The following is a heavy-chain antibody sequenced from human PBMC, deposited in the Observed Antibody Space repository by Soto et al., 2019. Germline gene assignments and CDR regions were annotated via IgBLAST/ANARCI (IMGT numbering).Heavy chain of an antibody. CDR1: GFTFSSYS. J-gene: IGHJ4*02. V-gene: IGHV3-21*04. D-gene: IGHD3-16*02. CDR3: AKDVISFGGVIVGPFDY. Sequence: PGGSLRLSCAASGFTFSSYSMNWVRQAPGKGLEWVSSISSSSSYIYYADSVKGRFTISRDNAKNSLYLQMNSLRAEDTAVYYCAKDVISFGGVIVGPFDYWGQGTLVTVSS. CDR2: ISSSSSYI.